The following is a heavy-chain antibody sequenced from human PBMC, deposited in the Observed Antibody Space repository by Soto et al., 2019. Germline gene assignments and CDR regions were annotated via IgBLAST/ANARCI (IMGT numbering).Heavy chain of an antibody. D-gene: IGHD6-25*01. CDR3: ARRKERSGPHYFDY. V-gene: IGHV1-8*01. CDR1: GYTFTTYD. Sequence: ASVKVSCKASGYTFTTYDIGWVRQATGQGLEWMGWMNPYSGNTGYAQKFQGRVTVTRNTSISAVYMELSGLRPDDTAVYYCARRKERSGPHYFDYWGQGSQVTVSS. J-gene: IGHJ4*02. CDR2: MNPYSGNT.